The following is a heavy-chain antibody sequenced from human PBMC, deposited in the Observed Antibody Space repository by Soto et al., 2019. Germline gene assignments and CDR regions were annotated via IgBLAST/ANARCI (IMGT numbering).Heavy chain of an antibody. Sequence: QVQLQQWGAGLLKPSETLSLTCAVYGGSLSGYQWSWIRQTPGKGLEWIGEINDSGNINYNPSLKSRVTILLDTPRKQISLKLSAVTAADSAVYHCARGLILWFGELSRRGGYYYYMDAWGKGTTVAVSS. CDR3: ARGLILWFGELSRRGGYYYYMDA. J-gene: IGHJ6*03. CDR2: INDSGNI. V-gene: IGHV4-34*01. CDR1: GGSLSGYQ. D-gene: IGHD3-10*01.